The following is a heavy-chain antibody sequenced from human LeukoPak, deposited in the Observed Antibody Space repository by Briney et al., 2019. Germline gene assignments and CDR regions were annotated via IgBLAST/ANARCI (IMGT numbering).Heavy chain of an antibody. CDR2: VSGSGGST. CDR1: GFTFSNYG. V-gene: IGHV3-23*01. CDR3: AKGAPYSSSLSNYFDP. D-gene: IGHD6-6*01. Sequence: PGGSLRLSCAASGFTFSNYGMTWVRQAPGKGLEWVSSVSGSGGSTHYADSVKGRFTISRDNSKNTLYLQMNSLRAEDTAVYYCAKGAPYSSSLSNYFDPWGQGTLVTVSS. J-gene: IGHJ5*02.